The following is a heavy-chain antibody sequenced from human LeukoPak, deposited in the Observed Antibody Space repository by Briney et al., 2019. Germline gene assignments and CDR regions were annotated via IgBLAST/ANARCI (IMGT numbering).Heavy chain of an antibody. Sequence: GGSLRLSCAASGFTFSSYAMSWVRQAPGQGLEWVSAISGSGGSTYYADSVKGRFTISRDNSKNTLYLQMNSLRAEDTAVYYCGSTPATYYYDSSGYHYLRYWGQGTLVTVSS. CDR3: GSTPATYYYDSSGYHYLRY. CDR1: GFTFSSYA. CDR2: ISGSGGST. J-gene: IGHJ4*02. D-gene: IGHD3-22*01. V-gene: IGHV3-23*01.